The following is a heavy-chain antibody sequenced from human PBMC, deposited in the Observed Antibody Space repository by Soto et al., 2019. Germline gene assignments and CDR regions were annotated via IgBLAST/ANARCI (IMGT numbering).Heavy chain of an antibody. CDR3: ARGGVDYYDSSGYYFSPYYFDY. V-gene: IGHV4-59*12. Sequence: SETLSLTCTVSGGSISSYYWSWIRQPPGKGLEWIGYIYYSGSTNYNPSLKSRVTILVDRSKNQFSLKLSSVTAADTAVYYCARGGVDYYDSSGYYFSPYYFDYWGQGTLVTVSS. CDR1: GGSISSYY. D-gene: IGHD3-22*01. CDR2: IYYSGST. J-gene: IGHJ4*02.